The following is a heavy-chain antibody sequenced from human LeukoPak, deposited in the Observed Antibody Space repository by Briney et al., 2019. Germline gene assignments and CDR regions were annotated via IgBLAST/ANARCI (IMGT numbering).Heavy chain of an antibody. J-gene: IGHJ6*04. CDR3: TRDHDFWSGPFDV. Sequence: GGSLRLCCTAAGFTFGDYSLSWGRQAPEKGLEWGGFIRRKGYGGTTDYAPSVKGRFIISRDDSKSTAYLQMNSLKTEDRAVYYCTRDHDFWSGPFDVWGKGTTVTVSS. V-gene: IGHV3-49*04. CDR1: GFTFGDYS. CDR2: IRRKGYGGTT. D-gene: IGHD3-3*01.